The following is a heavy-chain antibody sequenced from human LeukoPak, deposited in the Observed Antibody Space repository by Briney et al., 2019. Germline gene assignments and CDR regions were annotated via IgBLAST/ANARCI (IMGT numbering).Heavy chain of an antibody. CDR3: ARENHYYDSSGYAEGFDY. CDR2: ISSTTSAI. V-gene: IGHV3-48*04. Sequence: PGGSLRLSCAASGFTFSRYDINWVRQAPGKGLEWISYISSTTSAIYYADSVKGRFTISRDNAKNSLYLQMNSLRAEDTAVYYCARENHYYDSSGYAEGFDYWGQGTLVTVSS. CDR1: GFTFSRYD. D-gene: IGHD3-22*01. J-gene: IGHJ4*02.